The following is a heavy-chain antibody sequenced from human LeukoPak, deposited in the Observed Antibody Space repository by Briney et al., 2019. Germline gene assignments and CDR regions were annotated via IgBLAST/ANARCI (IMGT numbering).Heavy chain of an antibody. CDR1: GYTFTDYY. J-gene: IGHJ5*01. CDR2: INPNSGVT. Sequence: ASVKVSCQVAGYTFTDYYMHWVRQAPGQGLGWMGWINPNSGVTNYAQKFQGRVTKTRDTSISTAYMELSSLRSDDTVVYDCGRVQHQLSVFESWGQGTLVTVSS. CDR3: GRVQHQLSVFES. V-gene: IGHV1-2*02. D-gene: IGHD2-2*01.